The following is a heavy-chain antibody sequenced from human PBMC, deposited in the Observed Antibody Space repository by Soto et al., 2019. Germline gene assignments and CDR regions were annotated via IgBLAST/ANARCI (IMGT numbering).Heavy chain of an antibody. CDR2: INHSGST. D-gene: IGHD3-10*01. Sequence: QVQLQQWGAGLLKPSETLSLTCAVYGGSFSGYYWSWIRQPPGKGLEWIGEINHSGSTNYNPSLKSRATISVDTSKNQFSLKLSSVTAADTAVYYCARFRITMVRGVSEDAFDIWGQGTMVTVSS. V-gene: IGHV4-34*01. CDR3: ARFRITMVRGVSEDAFDI. J-gene: IGHJ3*02. CDR1: GGSFSGYY.